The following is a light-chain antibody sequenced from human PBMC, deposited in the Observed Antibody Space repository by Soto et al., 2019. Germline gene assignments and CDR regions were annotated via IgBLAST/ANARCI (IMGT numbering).Light chain of an antibody. Sequence: DIQMTQSPPSLSASVGDRVTISCRTSQSVKHYLSWYQQKPGKAPKLLICAASTLQSGVPSRFSGSGSGTDFTLTISSLQPEDFATYFCQRSLSTPQTFGQGTRVELK. V-gene: IGKV1-39*01. CDR1: QSVKHY. J-gene: IGKJ1*01. CDR2: AAS. CDR3: QRSLSTPQT.